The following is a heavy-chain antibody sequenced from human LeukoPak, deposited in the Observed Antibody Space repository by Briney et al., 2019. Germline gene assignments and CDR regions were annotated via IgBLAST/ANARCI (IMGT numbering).Heavy chain of an antibody. CDR3: ARVFGESWYFYMDV. V-gene: IGHV4-39*07. D-gene: IGHD3-10*01. J-gene: IGHJ6*03. Sequence: SETLSLTCTVSGGSISSNSYYWGWIRQPPGKGLEWIGSIYYSGSTYYNPSLKSRVTISVDSSKNQFSLKLSSVTAADTAMYYCARVFGESWYFYMDVWGKGTTVTVSS. CDR2: IYYSGST. CDR1: GGSISSNSYY.